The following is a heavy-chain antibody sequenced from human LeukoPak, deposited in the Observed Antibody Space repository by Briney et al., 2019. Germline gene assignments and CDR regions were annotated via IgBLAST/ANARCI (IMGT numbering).Heavy chain of an antibody. CDR3: ARGGSYSSSGIYYYYYMDV. Sequence: RASVKVSCKASGYTFTSYDIYWVRQATGQGLEWMGWMNPNSGNTGYAQKFQGRVTMTRNTSISTAYMELSSLRSEDTAVYYCARGGSYSSSGIYYYYYMDVWGKGTTVTVSS. CDR2: MNPNSGNT. V-gene: IGHV1-8*01. D-gene: IGHD6-6*01. CDR1: GYTFTSYD. J-gene: IGHJ6*03.